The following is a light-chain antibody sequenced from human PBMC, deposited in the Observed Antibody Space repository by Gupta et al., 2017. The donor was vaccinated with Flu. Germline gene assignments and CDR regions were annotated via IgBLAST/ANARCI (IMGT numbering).Light chain of an antibody. V-gene: IGLV2-14*01. Sequence: QSALTQPAPVSGSPGPSITISCTGTSSDVGGYNYVSWYQQHPGKVPKLMIFEVGNRPSGVSKRLSGSKSGNTASLAMSGLQAEDEGDYYCALYTSNGPDVFGTGTHVTVL. CDR2: EVG. CDR3: ALYTSNGPDV. CDR1: SSDVGGYNY. J-gene: IGLJ1*01.